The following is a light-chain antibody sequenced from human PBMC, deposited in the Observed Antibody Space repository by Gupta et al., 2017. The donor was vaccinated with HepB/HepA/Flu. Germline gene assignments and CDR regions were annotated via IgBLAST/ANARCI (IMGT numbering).Light chain of an antibody. CDR2: GNN. J-gene: IGLJ2*01. CDR3: TSRANSSIQGV. Sequence: SSELTQDPAVSVALGQTVRITCQGDTLTSYYASWFQQKPGQAPILVMYGNNNRPSAITDRFSCSSSGATASSTLTVDQSEDEADDDCTSRANSSIQGVFGGGTKLTVL. V-gene: IGLV3-19*01. CDR1: TLTSYY.